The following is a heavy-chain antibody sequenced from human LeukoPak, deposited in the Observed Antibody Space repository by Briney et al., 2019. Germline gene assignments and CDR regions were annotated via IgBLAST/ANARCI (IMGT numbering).Heavy chain of an antibody. CDR1: GGSISSYSYY. V-gene: IGHV4-39*01. CDR2: IYYSGST. D-gene: IGHD1-14*01. CDR3: ARLAGLHREYFDY. Sequence: SETLSLTCTVSGGSISSYSYYWGWIRQPPGKGLEWIGSIYYSGSTYYDPSLKSRVTISVDTSKNQFSLKLSSATAADTAVYYCARLAGLHREYFDYWGQGTLVTVSS. J-gene: IGHJ4*02.